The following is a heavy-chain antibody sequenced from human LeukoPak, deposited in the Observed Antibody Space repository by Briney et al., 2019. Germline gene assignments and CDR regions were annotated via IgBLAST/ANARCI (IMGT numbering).Heavy chain of an antibody. CDR2: IYYSGST. D-gene: IGHD3-22*01. J-gene: IGHJ4*02. CDR3: ARHSAYDSSGYYYPQSAFLDYFDY. Sequence: GSLRLSCAASGFTFSSYAMSWIRQPPGKGLEWIGSIYYSGSTYYNPSLKSRVTISVDTSKNQFSLKLSSVTAADTAVYYCARHSAYDSSGYYYPQSAFLDYFDYWGQGTLVTVSS. V-gene: IGHV4-39*01. CDR1: GFTFSSYA.